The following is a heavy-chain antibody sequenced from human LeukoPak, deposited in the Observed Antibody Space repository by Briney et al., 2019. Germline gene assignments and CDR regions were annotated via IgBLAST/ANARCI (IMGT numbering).Heavy chain of an antibody. D-gene: IGHD4-17*01. V-gene: IGHV1-69*04. CDR3: ATENGHVTMVTNFAY. CDR2: IIPLLAIA. J-gene: IGHJ4*02. Sequence: SVKVSCKASGGTFYNSPITWVRQARGQGLEWVGRIIPLLAIANYAPKFQGRVTITADKSTTTAYMEVNSLRSEDTAVYYCATENGHVTMVTNFAYWGQGTLVTVSS. CDR1: GGTFYNSP.